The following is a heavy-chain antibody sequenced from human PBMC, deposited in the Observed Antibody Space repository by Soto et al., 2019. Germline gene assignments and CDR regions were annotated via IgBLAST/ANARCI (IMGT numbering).Heavy chain of an antibody. J-gene: IGHJ6*02. CDR1: GGTFSSYA. D-gene: IGHD2-2*02. CDR2: IIPIFGTA. CDR3: ARDQVAAALHSYSSYGMDV. Sequence: QVQLVQSGAEVKKPGSSVKVSCKASGGTFSSYAISWVRQAPGQGLEWMGGIIPIFGTANYAQKFQGRVTITADESTSTAYMELSSLRSEDTAVYYCARDQVAAALHSYSSYGMDVWGQGTTVTVSS. V-gene: IGHV1-69*01.